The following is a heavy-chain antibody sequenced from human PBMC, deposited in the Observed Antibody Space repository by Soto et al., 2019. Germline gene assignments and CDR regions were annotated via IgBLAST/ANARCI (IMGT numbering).Heavy chain of an antibody. Sequence: PGGSLRLSCAASGFTFSSYAMSCVRQAPGKGLEWVSAISGSGGSTYYADSVKGRFTISRDNSKNTLCLQMNSLRAEDTAVYYCAKGLDWELPYYFDYWGQGTLVTVS. CDR1: GFTFSSYA. V-gene: IGHV3-23*01. CDR2: ISGSGGST. D-gene: IGHD1-26*01. CDR3: AKGLDWELPYYFDY. J-gene: IGHJ4*02.